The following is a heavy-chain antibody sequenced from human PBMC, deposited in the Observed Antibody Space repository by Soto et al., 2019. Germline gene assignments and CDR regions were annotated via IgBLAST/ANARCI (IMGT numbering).Heavy chain of an antibody. V-gene: IGHV3-7*03. Sequence: GGSLRLSCAASGFTFSSYWMSWVRQVPGKGLEWVANIKQDGSEKYYVDSVKGRFTISRDNAKNSLYLQMNSLRAEDTAVYYCASPAGGNPGAFDLWGQGTLVTVSS. J-gene: IGHJ3*01. CDR3: ASPAGGNPGAFDL. CDR1: GFTFSSYW. D-gene: IGHD6-13*01. CDR2: IKQDGSEK.